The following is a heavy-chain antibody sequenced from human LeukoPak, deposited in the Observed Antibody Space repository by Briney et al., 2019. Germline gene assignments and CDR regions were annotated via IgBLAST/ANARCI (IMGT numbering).Heavy chain of an antibody. D-gene: IGHD6-13*01. CDR1: GGSISSYY. CDR3: ARDRSIAEDDAFDI. V-gene: IGHV4-59*01. CDR2: IYYSGST. J-gene: IGHJ3*02. Sequence: SETLSLTCTVSGGSISSYYWSWIRQPPGKGLEWIGYIYYSGSTNYNPSLKSRVTISVDTSKNQFSLKLSSVTAADTAVYYCARDRSIAEDDAFDIWGQGTMVTVSS.